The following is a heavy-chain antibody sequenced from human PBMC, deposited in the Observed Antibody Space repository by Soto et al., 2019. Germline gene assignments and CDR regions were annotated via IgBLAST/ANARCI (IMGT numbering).Heavy chain of an antibody. CDR3: ARAHYSNPEYCDY. J-gene: IGHJ4*02. CDR1: GGSINSSSYY. Sequence: QLQLQESGPGLVKPSGTLSLTCTVSGGSINSSSYYWGWIRQPPGKGLEWIGSIYYSGSTYYNPSLKSRVTIAVPTSKNQFSLKLSSVTAADTAVYDCARAHYSNPEYCDYRGQGTLVAVSS. CDR2: IYYSGST. D-gene: IGHD4-4*01. V-gene: IGHV4-39*01.